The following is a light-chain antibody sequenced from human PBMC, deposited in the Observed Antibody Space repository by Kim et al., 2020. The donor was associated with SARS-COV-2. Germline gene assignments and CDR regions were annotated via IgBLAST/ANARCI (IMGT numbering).Light chain of an antibody. J-gene: IGKJ2*01. CDR1: ESVAGS. V-gene: IGKV3-15*01. Sequence: SPWERATLSCRASESVAGSLAWYQQQPGQAPRLLLYTASTRAAGVPARFSGSGSGTEFTLTISSLQSEDFAVYYCQQYNTWPPEYTFGQGTKLEI. CDR2: TAS. CDR3: QQYNTWPPEYT.